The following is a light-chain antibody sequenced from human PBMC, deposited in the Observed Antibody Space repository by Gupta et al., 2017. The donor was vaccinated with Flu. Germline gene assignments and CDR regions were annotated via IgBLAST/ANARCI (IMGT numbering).Light chain of an antibody. J-gene: IGLJ3*02. CDR1: NIDSKS. CDR2: DDS. V-gene: IGLV3-21*03. CDR3: HVWDTSSGHSLV. Sequence: SYVLTQPPSVSVAPGKTARITCEGNNIDSKSVHWYQQRPGQAPVLVVYDDSDRPSGIPERFSGSNSGNTATLTASGVEAGDEADDYCHVWDTSSGHSLVFGGGTKLTVL.